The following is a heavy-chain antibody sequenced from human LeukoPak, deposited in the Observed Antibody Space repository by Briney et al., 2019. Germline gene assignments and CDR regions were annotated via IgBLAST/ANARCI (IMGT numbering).Heavy chain of an antibody. D-gene: IGHD5-18*01. CDR3: ASIPNTAMSPFDY. CDR2: IYYSGST. V-gene: IGHV4-31*03. J-gene: IGHJ4*02. Sequence: SETLSLTCTVSGGSISSGGYYWSWIRQHPGKGLEWIGYIYYSGSTYYNASLKSRVTISVDTSKNQFSLKLSSVTAADTAVYYCASIPNTAMSPFDYWGQGTLVTVSS. CDR1: GGSISSGGYY.